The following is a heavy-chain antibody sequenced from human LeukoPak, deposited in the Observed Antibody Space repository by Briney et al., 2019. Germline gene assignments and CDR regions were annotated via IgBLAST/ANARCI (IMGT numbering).Heavy chain of an antibody. CDR1: GFTFSNYW. V-gene: IGHV3-74*01. CDR2: INYDGTTT. CDR3: ARRDVFDI. Sequence: GGSLRLSCAASGFTFSNYWMHWARQASGKGLVWVSRINYDGTTTGYADSVKGRFTISRDNAKNTLYLQMNSLRAEDTAVYYCARRDVFDIWGQGTMVTVSS. J-gene: IGHJ3*02.